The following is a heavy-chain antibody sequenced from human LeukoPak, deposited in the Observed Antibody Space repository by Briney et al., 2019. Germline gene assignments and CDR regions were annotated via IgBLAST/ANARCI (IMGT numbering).Heavy chain of an antibody. CDR1: GYSISSGYY. CDR2: IYHSGST. CDR3: ARPRNYYDSSGDDY. Sequence: SETLSLTCAVSGYSISSGYYWGWIRQPPGKGLEWIGSIYHSGSTYYNPSLKSRVTISVDTSKNQFSLKLSSVTAADTAVYYCARPRNYYDSSGDDYWGQGTLVTVSS. D-gene: IGHD3-22*01. V-gene: IGHV4-38-2*01. J-gene: IGHJ4*02.